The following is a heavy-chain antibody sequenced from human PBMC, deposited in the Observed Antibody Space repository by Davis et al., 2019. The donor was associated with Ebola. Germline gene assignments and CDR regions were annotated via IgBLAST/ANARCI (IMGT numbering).Heavy chain of an antibody. CDR3: ARDGYCSSTSCLGYYYYGMDV. CDR2: MNPESGNT. D-gene: IGHD2-2*03. V-gene: IGHV1-8*01. Sequence: AASVKVSCKASGYIFTSNDINWVRQATGQGLEWMGWMNPESGNTGYASKFQGRVTMTRNNSITTAYMELNSLRSEDTAVYYCARDGYCSSTSCLGYYYYGMDVWGQGTTVTVSS. CDR1: GYIFTSND. J-gene: IGHJ6*02.